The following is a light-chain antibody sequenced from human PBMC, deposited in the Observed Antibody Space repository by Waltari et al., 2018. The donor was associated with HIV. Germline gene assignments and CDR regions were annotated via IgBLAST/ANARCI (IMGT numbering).Light chain of an antibody. CDR1: NSDVGGYNY. V-gene: IGLV2-14*03. J-gene: IGLJ2*01. CDR3: SSYTGTNTL. CDR2: DVS. Sequence: QSALTQPASVSGSPGQSITISCTGINSDVGGYNYVSWYQQHPGEAPKLIIFDVSNRPSGVSNRFSGSKSGNTASLTISGLQAEDEADYYYSSYTGTNTLFGGGTKLTVL.